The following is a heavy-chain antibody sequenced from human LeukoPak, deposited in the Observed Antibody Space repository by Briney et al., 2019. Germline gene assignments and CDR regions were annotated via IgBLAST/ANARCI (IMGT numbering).Heavy chain of an antibody. CDR3: ARARVWVRGVTTFYFDY. J-gene: IGHJ4*02. CDR1: GGSISSYY. D-gene: IGHD3-10*01. CDR2: IYYSGST. Sequence: SETLSLTCTVSGGSISSYYWSWIRQPPGKGLEWIGYIYYSGSTNYNPSLKSRVTISVDTSKTQFSLKLSSVTAADTAVYYCARARVWVRGVTTFYFDYWGQGTLVTVSS. V-gene: IGHV4-59*01.